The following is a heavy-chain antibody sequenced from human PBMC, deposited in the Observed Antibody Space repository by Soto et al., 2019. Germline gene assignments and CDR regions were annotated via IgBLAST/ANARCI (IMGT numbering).Heavy chain of an antibody. CDR2: IWYDGTNK. CDR3: VRDGKAERPRWNWFDP. V-gene: IGHV3-33*01. D-gene: IGHD1-1*01. J-gene: IGHJ5*02. CDR1: GFTFSTYG. Sequence: GGSLRLSCAASGFTFSTYGIHWVRQAPGKGLEWVALIWYDGTNKFYADSVKGRFTISRDNSKDTLYLQMNSLRAEDTAVYYCVRDGKAERPRWNWFDPWGQGTLVTVSS.